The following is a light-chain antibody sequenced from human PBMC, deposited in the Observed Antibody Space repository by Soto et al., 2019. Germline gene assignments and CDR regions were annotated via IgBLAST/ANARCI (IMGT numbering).Light chain of an antibody. CDR1: TSDVGGYNY. CDR3: TSYTSSSTWV. J-gene: IGLJ3*02. V-gene: IGLV2-14*01. Sequence: QSALTQPASVSGSPGQSIIISCTGTTSDVGGYNYVSWFQQYPGKAPKLKIYEVSNRPSGVSNRFSGSKSGNTASLTISDLQAEDEADYYCTSYTSSSTWVFGGGTKVTVL. CDR2: EVS.